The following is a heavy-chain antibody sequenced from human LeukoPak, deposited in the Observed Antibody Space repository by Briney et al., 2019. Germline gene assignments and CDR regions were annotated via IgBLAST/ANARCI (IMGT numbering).Heavy chain of an antibody. CDR2: IYYSGTT. D-gene: IGHD6-19*01. CDR1: GGSISNYY. Sequence: SETLSLTCTVSGGSISNYYWNWIRQPAGKGLEWIGYIYYSGTTNYNPSLKSRVTISVDTSKNQFSLKLSSVTAADTAVYYCARRAVSGRMGKYDWFDPWGQGTLVTVSS. CDR3: ARRAVSGRMGKYDWFDP. V-gene: IGHV4-59*08. J-gene: IGHJ5*02.